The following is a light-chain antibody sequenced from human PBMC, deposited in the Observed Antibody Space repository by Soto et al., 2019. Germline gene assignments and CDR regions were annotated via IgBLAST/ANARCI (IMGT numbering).Light chain of an antibody. Sequence: SALTQPASVSGSPGQSITISCTGTSSDVGGYNYVSWYQQHPGKAPKLMIYDVSNRPSGVSNRFSGSKSGNTASLTISGLQADDEADYYCSSYTSSSNLYVVFGGGTKLTVL. V-gene: IGLV2-14*01. CDR3: SSYTSSSNLYVV. CDR1: SSDVGGYNY. J-gene: IGLJ2*01. CDR2: DVS.